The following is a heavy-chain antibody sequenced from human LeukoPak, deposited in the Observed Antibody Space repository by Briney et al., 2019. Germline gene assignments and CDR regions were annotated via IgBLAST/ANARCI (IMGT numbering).Heavy chain of an antibody. CDR3: ARHASWTGDYFDY. CDR2: IYYTAST. Sequence: SETLSLTCTVCGGSISSSSYYWGWIRQPPGKGLEWIGSIYYTASTSYNPSLKSLVTISVDTSKTPFSLKLSSVTAADTAVYYCARHASWTGDYFDYWGQGTLVTVSS. D-gene: IGHD6-13*01. V-gene: IGHV4-39*01. CDR1: GGSISSSSYY. J-gene: IGHJ4*02.